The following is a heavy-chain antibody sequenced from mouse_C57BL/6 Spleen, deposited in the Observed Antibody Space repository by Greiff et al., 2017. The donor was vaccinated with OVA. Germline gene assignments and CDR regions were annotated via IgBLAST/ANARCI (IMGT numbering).Heavy chain of an antibody. V-gene: IGHV14-4*01. J-gene: IGHJ2*01. CDR3: TTGVYYSNH. D-gene: IGHD2-5*01. CDR2: IDPENGDT. CDR1: GFNIKDYY. Sequence: VQLKESGAELVRPGASVKLSCTASGFNIKDYYMHWVKQRPEQGLEWIGWIDPENGDTEYASKFQGKATITADTSSNTAYLQLSSLTSEDTAVYYCTTGVYYSNHWGQGTTLTVAS.